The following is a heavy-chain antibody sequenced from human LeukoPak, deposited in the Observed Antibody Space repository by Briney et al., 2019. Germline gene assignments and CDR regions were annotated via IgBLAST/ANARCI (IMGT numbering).Heavy chain of an antibody. CDR3: ARRRSSSWYGYFDY. D-gene: IGHD6-13*01. Sequence: SVKVSCKASGGTFSSYAISWVRQPPGPGLEWMGGIIPIFGTANYAQKFQGRVTITADESTSTAYMELSSLRSEDTAVYYCARRRSSSWYGYFDYWGQGTLVTVSS. J-gene: IGHJ4*02. V-gene: IGHV1-69*13. CDR1: GGTFSSYA. CDR2: IIPIFGTA.